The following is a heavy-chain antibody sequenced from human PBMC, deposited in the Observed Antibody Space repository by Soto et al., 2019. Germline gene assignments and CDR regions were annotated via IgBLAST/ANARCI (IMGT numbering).Heavy chain of an antibody. CDR3: AGGTIFGVVIPYYYYYMDV. V-gene: IGHV4-59*01. D-gene: IGHD3-3*01. CDR2: IYYSGST. CDR1: GGSISSYY. J-gene: IGHJ6*03. Sequence: SETLSLTCTVSGGSISSYYWSWIRQPPGEGLEWIGYIYYSGSTNYHPSLKSRVTISVDTSKNQFSLKLSSVTAADTAVYYCAGGTIFGVVIPYYYYYMDVWGKGTTVTVSS.